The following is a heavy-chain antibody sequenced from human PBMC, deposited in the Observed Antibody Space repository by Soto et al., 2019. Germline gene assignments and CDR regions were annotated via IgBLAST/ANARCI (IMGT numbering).Heavy chain of an antibody. Sequence: EVQLVESGGGLVQPVGSLRLSCAASGFTFSSYWMSWVRQAPGKGLEWVANIKQDGSEEYYVDSVKGRFTISRDNAKNSLYLQMNSLRGEDTAVYYCAREWIQLGDYYYDSSGSPNWFDPWGQGTLVTVSS. CDR3: AREWIQLGDYYYDSSGSPNWFDP. J-gene: IGHJ5*02. CDR1: GFTFSSYW. D-gene: IGHD3-22*01. V-gene: IGHV3-7*03. CDR2: IKQDGSEE.